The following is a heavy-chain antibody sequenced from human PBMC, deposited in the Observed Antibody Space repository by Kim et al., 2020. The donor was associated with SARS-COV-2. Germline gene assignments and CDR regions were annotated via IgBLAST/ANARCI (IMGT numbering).Heavy chain of an antibody. CDR3: ARDPTREDIAAAGNFDYYYYGMDV. D-gene: IGHD6-13*01. CDR1: GYTFTGYY. CDR2: INPNSGGT. V-gene: IGHV1-2*02. J-gene: IGHJ6*02. Sequence: ASVKVSCKASGYTFTGYYMHWVRQAPGQGLEWMGWINPNSGGTNYAQKFHGRVTMTRDTSISTAYMELSRLRSDDTAVYYCARDPTREDIAAAGNFDYYYYGMDVWGQGTTVTVSS.